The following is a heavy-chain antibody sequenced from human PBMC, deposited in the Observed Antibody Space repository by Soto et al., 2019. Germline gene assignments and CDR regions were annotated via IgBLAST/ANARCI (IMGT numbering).Heavy chain of an antibody. CDR3: ARDSVALFDS. D-gene: IGHD2-15*01. V-gene: IGHV4-61*01. Sequence: PSETLSLTCTVSDGSVSSGSYCWTWIRQSPGKGLEWIGYIYSSGSTLYNPSLKSRVIISVDTSMNQFSLKLRSVTAAGTAVYYCARDSVALFDSWGQGTLVTVSS. CDR2: IYSSGST. J-gene: IGHJ4*02. CDR1: DGSVSSGSYC.